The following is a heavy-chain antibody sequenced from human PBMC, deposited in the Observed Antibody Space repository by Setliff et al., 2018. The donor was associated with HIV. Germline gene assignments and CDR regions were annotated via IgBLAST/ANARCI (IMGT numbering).Heavy chain of an antibody. J-gene: IGHJ4*02. CDR3: ARQGLTMNRGVPAPILYYFDY. D-gene: IGHD3-10*01. V-gene: IGHV4-39*01. Sequence: SETLSLTCTVSGGSIVSSSYYWGWIRQPPGKGREWIGTMYYRGTTYNNPSLKSRVTFSADTSKNQFSRNLNSVTATDTAVYYCARQGLTMNRGVPAPILYYFDYWGPGILVTVSS. CDR1: GGSIVSSSYY. CDR2: MYYRGTT.